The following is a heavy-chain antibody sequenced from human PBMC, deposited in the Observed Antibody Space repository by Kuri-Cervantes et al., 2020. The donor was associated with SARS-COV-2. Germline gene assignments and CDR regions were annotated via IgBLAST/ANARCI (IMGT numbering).Heavy chain of an antibody. V-gene: IGHV3-66*02. CDR2: IYSGGST. J-gene: IGHJ3*02. CDR1: GFTVSSNY. Sequence: GESLKISCAASGFTVSSNYMSWVRQAPGKGLEWVSVIYSGGSTYYADSVKGRFTISRDNSKNTLYLQMNSLRAEDTAVYYCTTPYCSSTSCYYEGSDAFDIWGQGTMVTVSS. D-gene: IGHD2-2*01. CDR3: TTPYCSSTSCYYEGSDAFDI.